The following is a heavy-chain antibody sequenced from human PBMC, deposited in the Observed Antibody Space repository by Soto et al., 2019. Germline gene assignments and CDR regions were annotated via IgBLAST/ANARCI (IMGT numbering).Heavy chain of an antibody. CDR2: VIPTLATA. J-gene: IGHJ3*02. CDR1: GGPFNNHA. Sequence: QVQLVQSGAEVKKPGSSVKVSCKTSGGPFNNHAINWVRQAPGQGLEWVGLVIPTLATADYAQKFQGRVTMAADGDTNTAYMELSSLRSDDSGAYYCASDYGEIDAFDIWGQGTLVTVSS. D-gene: IGHD4-17*01. CDR3: ASDYGEIDAFDI. V-gene: IGHV1-69*01.